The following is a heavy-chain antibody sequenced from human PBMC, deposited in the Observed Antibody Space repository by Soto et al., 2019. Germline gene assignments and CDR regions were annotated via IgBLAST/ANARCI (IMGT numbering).Heavy chain of an antibody. CDR2: MNPNSGNT. J-gene: IGHJ5*02. Sequence: ASVKVSCKASGYTFTSYDINWVRQATGQGLEWMGWMNPNSGNTGYAQKFQGRVTMTRNTSISTAYMELSSLRSEDTAVYYCARLGYCSGGSCFGFDPWGQGTLVTVSS. CDR1: GYTFTSYD. V-gene: IGHV1-8*01. D-gene: IGHD2-15*01. CDR3: ARLGYCSGGSCFGFDP.